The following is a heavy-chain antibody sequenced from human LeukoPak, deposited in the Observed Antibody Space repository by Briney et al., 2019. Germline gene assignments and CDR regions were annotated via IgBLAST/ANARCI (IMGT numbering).Heavy chain of an antibody. CDR1: GYTFTSYG. V-gene: IGHV1-18*01. CDR3: ARYYYDSSGYYSNY. D-gene: IGHD3-22*01. CDR2: ISAYNGNS. J-gene: IGHJ4*02. Sequence: ASVKVSCKASGYTFTSYGISWVRQAPGQGLEWMGWISAYNGNSNYAQKLQGRVTMTTDTSTSTAYMELRSLRSDDTAVYYCARYYYDSSGYYSNYWGQGTLVTVSS.